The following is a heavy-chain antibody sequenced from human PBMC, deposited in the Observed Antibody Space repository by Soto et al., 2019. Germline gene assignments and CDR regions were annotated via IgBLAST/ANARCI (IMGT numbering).Heavy chain of an antibody. D-gene: IGHD4-17*01. J-gene: IGHJ3*02. CDR3: AGGHEYGCNSSAFDI. CDR2: ILPIFGTA. Sequence: QVQLVQSGAEVKKPGSSVKVSCKASGGTFSTSSINWVRQAPGQRPEWMGNILPIFGTADYAQKFQDRVTITGDTSTNTGEMELGSLCSEDAAVYCCAGGHEYGCNSSAFDIWCQGPVVTVSS. V-gene: IGHV1-69*14. CDR1: GGTFSTSS.